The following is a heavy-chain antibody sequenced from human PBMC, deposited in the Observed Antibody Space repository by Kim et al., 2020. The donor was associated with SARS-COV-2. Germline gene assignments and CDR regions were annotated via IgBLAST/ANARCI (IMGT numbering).Heavy chain of an antibody. D-gene: IGHD1-1*01. Sequence: GGSLRLSCAVSGFTFSDYYMTWIRQAPGKGLEWVSYISSSSSYTNYADSVKGRFTISRDNAKNSLYLQMNSLRAEDTAVYYCARDGGTGTTRGWFDPWGQGTLVTVSS. CDR3: ARDGGTGTTRGWFDP. CDR2: ISSSSSYT. J-gene: IGHJ5*02. CDR1: GFTFSDYY. V-gene: IGHV3-11*05.